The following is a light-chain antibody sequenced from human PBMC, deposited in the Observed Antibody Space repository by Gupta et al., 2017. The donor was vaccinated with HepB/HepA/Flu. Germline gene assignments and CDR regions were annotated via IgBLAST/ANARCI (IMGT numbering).Light chain of an antibody. CDR2: GAS. Sequence: IVMTQSPATLSVSPGESVTLSCRSSQSISGNVAWYQQKPGQSPTLLIYGASTRAAGIPARFIGSESGTDFSLTISSRQSEDLAVYYCQQYDNWRPITFGQGTRLEIK. J-gene: IGKJ5*01. CDR3: QQYDNWRPIT. CDR1: QSISGN. V-gene: IGKV3D-15*01.